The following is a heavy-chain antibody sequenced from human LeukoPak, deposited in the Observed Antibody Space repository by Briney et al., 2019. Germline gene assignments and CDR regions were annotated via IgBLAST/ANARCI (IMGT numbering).Heavy chain of an antibody. V-gene: IGHV4-34*01. CDR3: ASRRLMITFGGAFDP. CDR1: IDSFSNYH. Sequence: SETLSLTCAVYIDSFSNYHWNWIRQTPAKGMEWIGEVNESGGTNISPSLRSRVILSVDTSKNQFSLKLSSVTAADTAVYYCASRRLMITFGGAFDPWGQGTLVTVSS. D-gene: IGHD3-16*01. J-gene: IGHJ5*02. CDR2: VNESGGT.